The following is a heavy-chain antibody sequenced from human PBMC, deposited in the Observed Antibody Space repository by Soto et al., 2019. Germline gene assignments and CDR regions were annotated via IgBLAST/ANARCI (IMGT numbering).Heavy chain of an antibody. CDR2: INPNSGAT. V-gene: IGHV1-2*02. J-gene: IGHJ5*02. D-gene: IGHD3-3*01. CDR3: ARGGGTILAPLP. CDR1: GYTFTGYF. Sequence: GASVKVSCKASGYTFTGYFIHWVRQAPGQGLEWMGWINPNSGATKYAQKFQGRVTMTRDTSISTAYMELTLLRSDDTAIYYCARGGGTILAPLPWGEGTLVPSPQ.